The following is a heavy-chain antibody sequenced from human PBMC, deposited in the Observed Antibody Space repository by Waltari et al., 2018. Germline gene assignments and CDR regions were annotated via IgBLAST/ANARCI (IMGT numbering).Heavy chain of an antibody. CDR2: IYYSGST. D-gene: IGHD6-13*01. CDR1: GGSISSSSSY. CDR3: ARVSLVRQPYFDY. Sequence: QLQLQESGPGLVKPSETLSLTCTVSGGSISSSSSYWGWIRQPPGKGLEWIGSIYYSGSTYYNPSLKSRVTISVDTSKNQFSLKLSSVTAADTAVYYCARVSLVRQPYFDYWGQGTLVTVSS. J-gene: IGHJ4*02. V-gene: IGHV4-39*07.